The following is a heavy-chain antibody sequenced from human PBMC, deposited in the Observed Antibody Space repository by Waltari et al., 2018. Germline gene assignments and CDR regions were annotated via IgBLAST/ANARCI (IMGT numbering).Heavy chain of an antibody. CDR2: IYHSGST. CDR1: GGSISSGGYY. D-gene: IGHD6-19*01. Sequence: QVQLQESGPGLVKPSQTLSLTCTVSGGSISSGGYYWSWIRQHPGKGLEWIGYIYHSGSTYYNPSLKSQVTISVDRSKNQFSLKLSSVTAADTAVYYCARGVAVAGNFDYWGQGTLVTVSS. CDR3: ARGVAVAGNFDY. V-gene: IGHV4-31*01. J-gene: IGHJ4*02.